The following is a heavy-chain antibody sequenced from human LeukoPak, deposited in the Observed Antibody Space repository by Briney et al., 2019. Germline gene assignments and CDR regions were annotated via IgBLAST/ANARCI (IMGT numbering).Heavy chain of an antibody. CDR3: ARASGLIWFGELLIHTGGAFDI. D-gene: IGHD3-10*01. J-gene: IGHJ3*02. CDR2: IYTSESN. Sequence: SETLSLTCTVSGGSISSYYWSWIRQPAGKGLEWIGRIYTSESNNYNPSLKSRVTMSVDTSKNQFSLKLSSVTAADTAVYYCARASGLIWFGELLIHTGGAFDIWGQGTMVTVSS. CDR1: GGSISSYY. V-gene: IGHV4-4*07.